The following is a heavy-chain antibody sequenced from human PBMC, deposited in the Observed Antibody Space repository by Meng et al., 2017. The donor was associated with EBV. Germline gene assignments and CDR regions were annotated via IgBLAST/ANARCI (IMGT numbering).Heavy chain of an antibody. D-gene: IGHD3-10*01. CDR2: LIPMSGAP. V-gene: IGHV1-69*01. CDR1: GGTFISDA. J-gene: IGHJ4*02. Sequence: QWQLQQSGAEVKKPGSSVKVSCSTSGGTFISDAVSWVRQAPGQGLEWMGGLIPMSGAPHYAQKFQDRVTIIADESTSTHSMELNNLRFEDTAMYYCASESGRGFTPDYWGQGTLVTVSS. CDR3: ASESGRGFTPDY.